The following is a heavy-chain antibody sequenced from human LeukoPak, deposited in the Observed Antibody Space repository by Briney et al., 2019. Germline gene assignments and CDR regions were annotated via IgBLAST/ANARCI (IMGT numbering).Heavy chain of an antibody. Sequence: PGGPLRLSCAASGFTFSSYSMNWVRQAPGKGLEWVSSISSSSSYIYYADSVKGRFTISRDNAKNSLYLQMNSLRAEDTAMYYCARVMVRGVISSSYYYYYGMDVWGQGTTVTVSS. CDR1: GFTFSSYS. CDR3: ARVMVRGVISSSYYYYYGMDV. J-gene: IGHJ6*02. CDR2: ISSSSSYI. V-gene: IGHV3-21*01. D-gene: IGHD3-10*01.